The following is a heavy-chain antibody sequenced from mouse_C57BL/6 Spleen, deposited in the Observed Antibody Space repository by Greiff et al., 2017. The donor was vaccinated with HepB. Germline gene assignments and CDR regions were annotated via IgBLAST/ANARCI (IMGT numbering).Heavy chain of an antibody. CDR2: ILPGSGST. J-gene: IGHJ2*01. D-gene: IGHD2-4*01. Sequence: QEQLKESGAELMKPGASVKLSCKATGYTFTGYWIEWVKQRPGHGLEWIGEILPGSGSTNYNEKFKGKATFTADTSSNTAYMQLKSLTTEDSAIYCCERGDYDNYFDYWGQGTTLTVSS. CDR3: ERGDYDNYFDY. V-gene: IGHV1-9*01. CDR1: GYTFTGYW.